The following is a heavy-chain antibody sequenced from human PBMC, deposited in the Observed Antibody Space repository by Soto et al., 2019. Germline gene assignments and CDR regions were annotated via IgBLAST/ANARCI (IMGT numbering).Heavy chain of an antibody. CDR3: TSSYCSGGSCYDYYYGMDV. J-gene: IGHJ6*02. CDR2: INAGNGNT. CDR1: GYTFTSYA. Sequence: QVQRVQSGAEEKKPGASVKVSCKASGYTFTSYAMHWVRQAPGQRLEWMGWINAGNGNTKYSQKFQGRVTITRDTSASTAYMELSSLRSEDTAVYYCTSSYCSGGSCYDYYYGMDVWGQGTTVTVSS. D-gene: IGHD2-15*01. V-gene: IGHV1-3*05.